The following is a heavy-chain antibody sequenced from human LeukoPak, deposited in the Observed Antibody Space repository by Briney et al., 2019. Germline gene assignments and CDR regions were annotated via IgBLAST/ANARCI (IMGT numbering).Heavy chain of an antibody. Sequence: GESMRLACEVSGFTFSDHGMNWVRPAQGKGLEWDSSISSSSVYKFDADSVKGRITTSRDNAKNSLYLQMDSLRAEDTDVYYCARSSCGANCYYLFDYWGQGTMVTVAS. CDR2: ISSSSVYK. D-gene: IGHD2-21*02. CDR3: ARSSCGANCYYLFDY. CDR1: GFTFSDHG. V-gene: IGHV3-21*01. J-gene: IGHJ4*02.